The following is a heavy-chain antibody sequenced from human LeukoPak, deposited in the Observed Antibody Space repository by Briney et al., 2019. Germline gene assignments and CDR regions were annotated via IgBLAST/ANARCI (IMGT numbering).Heavy chain of an antibody. Sequence: GGSLRLSCAASGFTISTYWMHWVRQAPGKGLEWVSYISSSSIIYYADSVKGRFTISRDNAKNSLYLQMNSLRAEDTAVYYCASGRYGEGFDCWGQGTLVTVSS. J-gene: IGHJ4*02. CDR2: ISSSSII. CDR1: GFTISTYW. D-gene: IGHD1-26*01. V-gene: IGHV3-69-1*01. CDR3: ASGRYGEGFDC.